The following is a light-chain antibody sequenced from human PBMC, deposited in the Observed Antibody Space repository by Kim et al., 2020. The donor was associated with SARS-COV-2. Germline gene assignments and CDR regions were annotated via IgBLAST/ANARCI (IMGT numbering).Light chain of an antibody. CDR3: QSRDNSGNVV. CDR2: GKD. CDR1: SLRRYY. V-gene: IGLV3-19*01. Sequence: SSELTQDPAVSVALGQTVRITCQGDSLRRYYASWYQQKPGQAPVLAIYGKDNRPSGIPDRFSGSSSGNTASLTITGAQAEEEADYYCQSRDNSGNVVFGGGTKLTVL. J-gene: IGLJ2*01.